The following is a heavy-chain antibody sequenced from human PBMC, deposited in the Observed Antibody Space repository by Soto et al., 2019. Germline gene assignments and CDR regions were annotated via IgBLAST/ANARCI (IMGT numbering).Heavy chain of an antibody. CDR1: GGSISSGDYY. CDR3: AREYSSSSSFDY. Sequence: SETPSLTCTVSGGSISSGDYYWSWIRQPPGKGLEWIGYIYYSGSTYYNPSLKSRVTISVDTSKNQFSLKLSSVTAADTAVYYCAREYSSSSSFDYWGQGTLVTVSS. V-gene: IGHV4-30-4*02. D-gene: IGHD6-6*01. CDR2: IYYSGST. J-gene: IGHJ4*02.